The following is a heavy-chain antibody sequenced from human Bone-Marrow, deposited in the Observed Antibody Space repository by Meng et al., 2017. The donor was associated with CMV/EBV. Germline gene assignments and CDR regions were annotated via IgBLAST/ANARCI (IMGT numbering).Heavy chain of an antibody. Sequence: LQGSGHGLGKPSETLSLTCTASGGPISSNYYWGWIRQSPGKGLEWIGSLYYNGDTYYNPSLKSRVTLSVDTSKNQFSLKLNSVIAADTAVYYCAQRIYIDSYYFDSWGQGTLVTVSS. D-gene: IGHD2/OR15-2a*01. CDR2: LYYNGDT. CDR3: AQRIYIDSYYFDS. J-gene: IGHJ4*02. CDR1: GGPISSNYY. V-gene: IGHV4-39*07.